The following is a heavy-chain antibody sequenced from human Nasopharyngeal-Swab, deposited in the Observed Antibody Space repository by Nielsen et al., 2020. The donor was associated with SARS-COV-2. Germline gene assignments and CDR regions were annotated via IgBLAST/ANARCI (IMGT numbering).Heavy chain of an antibody. Sequence: VRQAPGKGLEWVSYISSSSSTIYYADSVKGRFTISRDNAKNSLYLQMNSLRDEDTAVYYCARVRYSSGWSFDYWGQGTLVTVSS. CDR2: ISSSSSTI. J-gene: IGHJ4*02. CDR3: ARVRYSSGWSFDY. D-gene: IGHD6-19*01. V-gene: IGHV3-48*02.